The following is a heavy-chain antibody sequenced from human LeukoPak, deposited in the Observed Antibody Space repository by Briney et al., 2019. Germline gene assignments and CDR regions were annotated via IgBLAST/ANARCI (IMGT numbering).Heavy chain of an antibody. CDR1: GYTFTSYG. CDR3: ARDLGSCYSGFYGCWFDP. Sequence: ASVKVSCKASGYTFTSYGISWVRQAPGQGLEWMGWISAYNGNTNYAQKLQGRVTMTTDTSTSTAYMELRSLRSDDTAVYYCARDLGSCYSGFYGCWFDPWGQGTLVTASS. D-gene: IGHD2-15*01. J-gene: IGHJ5*02. CDR2: ISAYNGNT. V-gene: IGHV1-18*01.